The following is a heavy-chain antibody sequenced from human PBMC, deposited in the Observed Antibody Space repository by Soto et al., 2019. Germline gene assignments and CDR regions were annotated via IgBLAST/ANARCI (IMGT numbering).Heavy chain of an antibody. Sequence: ASANVSVKASGCTFSSYAISWVRQAPGQGLDWMGGIIPIFGTANYAQKFQGRVTLTADEYTSKSYMELSSLRSEDTAVYYCTRARKQPRFGELWAYCYYGMEVWGQGTTVTVSS. CDR2: IIPIFGTA. D-gene: IGHD3-10*01. CDR3: TRARKQPRFGELWAYCYYGMEV. CDR1: GCTFSSYA. V-gene: IGHV1-69*13. J-gene: IGHJ6*02.